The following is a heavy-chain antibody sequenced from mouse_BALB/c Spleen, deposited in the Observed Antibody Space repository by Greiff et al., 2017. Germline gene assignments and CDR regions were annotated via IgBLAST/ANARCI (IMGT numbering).Heavy chain of an antibody. D-gene: IGHD2-3*01. J-gene: IGHJ2*01. CDR1: GFSLTDYG. CDR3: AKLIYDGYYRYFDY. Sequence: VMLVESGPGLVAPSQSLSITCTVSGFSLTDYGVSWIRQPPGKGLEWLGVIWGGGSTYYNSALKSRLSISKDNSKSQVFLKMNSLQTDDTAMYYCAKLIYDGYYRYFDYWGQGTTLTVSS. CDR2: IWGGGST. V-gene: IGHV2-6-5*01.